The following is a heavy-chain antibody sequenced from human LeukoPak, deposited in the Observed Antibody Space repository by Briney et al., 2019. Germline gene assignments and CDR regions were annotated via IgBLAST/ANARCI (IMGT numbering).Heavy chain of an antibody. J-gene: IGHJ5*02. V-gene: IGHV4-61*01. Sequence: MASETLSLTCTVSGGSVRSDSYYWSWIRQPPGKGLEWIGYVYYSGSTNYNPSLKSRVTISVDTSKNQFSLKLRSVTAADTAVYYCARDNPTYYYGSGSSHNWFDPWGQGTLVTVSS. CDR3: ARDNPTYYYGSGSSHNWFDP. D-gene: IGHD3-10*01. CDR2: VYYSGST. CDR1: GGSVRSDSYY.